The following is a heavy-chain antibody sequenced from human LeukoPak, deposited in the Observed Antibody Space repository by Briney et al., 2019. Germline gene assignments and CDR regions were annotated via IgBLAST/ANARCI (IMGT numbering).Heavy chain of an antibody. V-gene: IGHV3-23*01. J-gene: IGHJ4*02. Sequence: PGGSLRLSCAASGFTFSSYAMSWVRQAPGKRLEWVSAISGSGGSTYYADSVKGRFTISRDNSKNTLYLQMNSLRAEDTAVYYCAKLGDSSQYYFDYWGQGTLVTVSS. CDR2: ISGSGGST. D-gene: IGHD6-13*01. CDR1: GFTFSSYA. CDR3: AKLGDSSQYYFDY.